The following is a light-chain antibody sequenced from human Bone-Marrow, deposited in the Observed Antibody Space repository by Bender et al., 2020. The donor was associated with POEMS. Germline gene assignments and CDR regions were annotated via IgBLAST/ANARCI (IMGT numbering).Light chain of an antibody. Sequence: QSVLTQPPSVSGVPGQRVTISCTGSSSNIGADSDVHWYQQLPGTAPKLLIYGNSNRPSEVPDRFSGSRSGTSASLAISGLQSEDEADYYCAVWDDSLNGWVFGGGTKLTVL. V-gene: IGLV1-40*01. CDR3: AVWDDSLNGWV. CDR1: SSNIGADSD. CDR2: GNS. J-gene: IGLJ3*02.